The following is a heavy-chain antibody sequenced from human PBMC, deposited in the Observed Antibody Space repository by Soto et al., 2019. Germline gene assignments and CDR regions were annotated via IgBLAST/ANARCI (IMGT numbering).Heavy chain of an antibody. CDR3: ARHATPYYDILTDPDY. D-gene: IGHD3-9*01. J-gene: IGHJ4*02. V-gene: IGHV4-39*01. Sequence: PSETLSLTCTVSGGSISSSSYYWGWIRQPPGKGLEWIGSIYYSGSTYYNPSLKSRVTISVDTSKNQFSLKLSSVTAADTAVYYCARHATPYYDILTDPDYWGQGTLVTVSS. CDR1: GGSISSSSYY. CDR2: IYYSGST.